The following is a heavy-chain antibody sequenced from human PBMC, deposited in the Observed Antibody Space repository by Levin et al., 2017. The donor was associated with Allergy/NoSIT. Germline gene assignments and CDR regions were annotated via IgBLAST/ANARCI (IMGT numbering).Heavy chain of an antibody. CDR2: INHSGST. CDR1: GGSFRGYY. J-gene: IGHJ4*02. Sequence: PSQTLSLTCAVYGGSFRGYYWSWIRQPPGKGLEWIGEINHSGSTNYNPSLKSRVTISVDTSKNQFSLKLSSVTAADTAVYYCARARWGRAEIDYWGQGTLVTVSS. CDR3: ARARWGRAEIDY. V-gene: IGHV4-34*01. D-gene: IGHD2-21*02.